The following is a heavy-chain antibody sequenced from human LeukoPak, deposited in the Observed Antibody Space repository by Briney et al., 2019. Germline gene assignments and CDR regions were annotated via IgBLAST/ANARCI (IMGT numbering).Heavy chain of an antibody. V-gene: IGHV4-4*07. Sequence: PSEALSLTCAVYGGSFTGYYWSWIRQPAGKGLEWIGRIYTSGSTNYNPSLKSRVTISVDKSKNQFSLKLSSVTAADTAVYYCAREGYYDFWSGHYNWFDPWGQGTLVTVSS. CDR2: IYTSGST. CDR3: AREGYYDFWSGHYNWFDP. J-gene: IGHJ5*02. D-gene: IGHD3-3*01. CDR1: GGSFTGYY.